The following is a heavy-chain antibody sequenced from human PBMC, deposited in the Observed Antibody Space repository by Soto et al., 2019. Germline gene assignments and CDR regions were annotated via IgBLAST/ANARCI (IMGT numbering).Heavy chain of an antibody. Sequence: SETLSLTCAVYGGSFSGYYWSWIRQPPGKGLEWIGEINHSGSTNYNPSLKSRVTISVDTSKNQFSLKLSSVTAADTAVYYCARARGYYDSSGYSVWGQGTLVTVYS. D-gene: IGHD3-22*01. V-gene: IGHV4-34*01. J-gene: IGHJ4*02. CDR3: ARARGYYDSSGYSV. CDR2: INHSGST. CDR1: GGSFSGYY.